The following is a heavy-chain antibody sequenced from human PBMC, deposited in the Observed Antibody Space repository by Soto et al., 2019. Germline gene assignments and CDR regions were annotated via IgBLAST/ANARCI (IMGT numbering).Heavy chain of an antibody. Sequence: QVQLVQSGAEVKKPGSSVNVSCKASGGTFSSYAISWVRQAPGQGLEWMGGIIPIFGTANYAQKFQGRVTITADESTSTAYMELSSLRSEDTAVYYCARSGATAMVTVWYYYGMDVWGQGTTVTVSS. J-gene: IGHJ6*02. CDR1: GGTFSSYA. CDR3: ARSGATAMVTVWYYYGMDV. CDR2: IIPIFGTA. V-gene: IGHV1-69*01. D-gene: IGHD5-18*01.